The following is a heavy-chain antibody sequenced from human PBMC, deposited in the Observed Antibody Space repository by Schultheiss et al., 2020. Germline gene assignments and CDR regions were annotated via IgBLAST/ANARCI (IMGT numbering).Heavy chain of an antibody. CDR3: ARDHPRGDAFDI. CDR1: GGSISSYY. D-gene: IGHD3-10*01. Sequence: SETLSLTCTVSGGSISSYYWSWIRQPPGKGLEWIGYIYYSGSTNYNPSLKSRVTISVDTSKNQFSLKLSSVTAADTAVYYCARDHPRGDAFDIWGQGTTVTVSS. CDR2: IYYSGST. J-gene: IGHJ3*02. V-gene: IGHV4-59*01.